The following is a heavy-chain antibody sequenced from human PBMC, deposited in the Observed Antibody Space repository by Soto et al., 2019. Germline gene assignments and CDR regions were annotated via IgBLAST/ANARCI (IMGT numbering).Heavy chain of an antibody. CDR1: GYTFTSYG. D-gene: IGHD6-19*01. Sequence: QVQLVQSGAEVKKPGASVKVSCKASGYTFTSYGISWVRQAPGQGLEWMGWISAYNGNTNYAQKPQGRVTMTTDTSTSTAYMELRSLRSDDTAVYYCARDHSSDFYYYYGMDVWGQGTTVTVSS. CDR2: ISAYNGNT. V-gene: IGHV1-18*01. J-gene: IGHJ6*02. CDR3: ARDHSSDFYYYYGMDV.